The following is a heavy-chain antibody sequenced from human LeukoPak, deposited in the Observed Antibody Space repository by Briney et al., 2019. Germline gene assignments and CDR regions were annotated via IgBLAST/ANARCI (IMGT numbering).Heavy chain of an antibody. J-gene: IGHJ4*02. CDR1: GGSFSGYY. CDR2: INHSGST. V-gene: IGHV4-34*01. Sequence: SGTLSLTCAVYGGSFSGYYWSWIRQPPGKELEWIGEINHSGSTNYNPSLKSRVTISVDTSKNQFSLKLSSVTAADTAVYYCARVTPPGLFDYWGQGTLVTVSS. D-gene: IGHD2-15*01. CDR3: ARVTPPGLFDY.